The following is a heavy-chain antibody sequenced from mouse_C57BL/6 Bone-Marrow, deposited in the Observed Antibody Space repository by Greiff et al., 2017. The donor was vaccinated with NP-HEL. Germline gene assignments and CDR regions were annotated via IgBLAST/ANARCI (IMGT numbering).Heavy chain of an antibody. V-gene: IGHV1-85*01. J-gene: IGHJ3*01. D-gene: IGHD1-1*01. CDR2: IYPRDGST. Sequence: QVQLKESGPELVKPGASVKLSCKASGYTFTSYDINWVKQRPGQGLEWIGWIYPRDGSTKYNEKFKGKATLTVDTSSSTAYMELHSLTSEDSAVYFCARSITTVVGDWFAYWGQGTLVTVSA. CDR3: ARSITTVVGDWFAY. CDR1: GYTFTSYD.